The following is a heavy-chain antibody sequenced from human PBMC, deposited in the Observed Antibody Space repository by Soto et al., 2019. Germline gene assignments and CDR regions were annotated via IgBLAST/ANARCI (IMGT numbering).Heavy chain of an antibody. Sequence: PSETLSLTCTVSGGPISSSSYYWGWTRQPPGKGLEWIGSIYYSGSTYYNPSLKSRVTISVDTSKNQFSLKLSSVTAADTAVYYCASRKRRLPSYGMDVWGQGTTVTVSS. CDR1: GGPISSSSYY. V-gene: IGHV4-39*01. D-gene: IGHD6-25*01. CDR3: ASRKRRLPSYGMDV. CDR2: IYYSGST. J-gene: IGHJ6*02.